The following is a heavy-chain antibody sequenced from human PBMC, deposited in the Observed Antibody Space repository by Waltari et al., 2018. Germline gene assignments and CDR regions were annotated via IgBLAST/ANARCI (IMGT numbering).Heavy chain of an antibody. CDR2: INPNSGGT. D-gene: IGHD2-2*01. V-gene: IGHV1-2*02. CDR3: ARGVVVVPAAHYYYGMDV. CDR1: GYTFTGYY. Sequence: QVQLVQSGAEVKKPGASVKVSCKASGYTFTGYYMHWVRQAPGQGLEWMGWINPNSGGTNYAQKCKGRVTMTRDTSISTAYMELSRLRSDDTAVYYCARGVVVVPAAHYYYGMDVWGQGTTVTVSS. J-gene: IGHJ6*02.